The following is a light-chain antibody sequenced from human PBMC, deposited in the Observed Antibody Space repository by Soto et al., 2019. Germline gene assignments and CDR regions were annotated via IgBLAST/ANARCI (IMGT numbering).Light chain of an antibody. V-gene: IGLV2-8*01. CDR3: NSFASSNTWV. J-gene: IGLJ7*01. Sequence: QSALTQPPSASGSPGQSVTISCTGTSSDVGAYNYVSWYQQHAGKAPKLVIYEVTKRPSGVPDRFSGSKSANTASLTVSGLQAEDEADYYCNSFASSNTWVFGGGTQLTVL. CDR2: EVT. CDR1: SSDVGAYNY.